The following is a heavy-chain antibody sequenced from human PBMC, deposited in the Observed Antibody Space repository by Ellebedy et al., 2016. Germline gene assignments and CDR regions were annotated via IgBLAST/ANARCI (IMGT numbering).Heavy chain of an antibody. Sequence: ASVKVSXXASGYTFTSYGISWVRQAPGQGLEWMGWISAYNGNTNYAQKLQGRVTMTTDTSTSTAYMELRSLRSDDTAVYYCARETRDGVGTSEAFYDPWGQGTLVTVS. CDR1: GYTFTSYG. V-gene: IGHV1-18*01. CDR3: ARETRDGVGTSEAFYDP. D-gene: IGHD4-23*01. J-gene: IGHJ5*02. CDR2: ISAYNGNT.